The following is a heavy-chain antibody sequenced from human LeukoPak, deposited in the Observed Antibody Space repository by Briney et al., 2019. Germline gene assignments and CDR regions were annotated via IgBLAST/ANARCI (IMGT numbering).Heavy chain of an antibody. CDR1: GFTFDDYA. CDR3: AKASYLPYFDY. V-gene: IGHV3-9*01. Sequence: GGSLRLSCAASGFTFDDYAMHWVRQAPGKGLEWVSGISWNSGSIGYADSVKGRFTISRDNAKNSLHLQMNSLRAEDTALYYCAKASYLPYFDYWGQGTLVTVSS. J-gene: IGHJ4*02. CDR2: ISWNSGSI.